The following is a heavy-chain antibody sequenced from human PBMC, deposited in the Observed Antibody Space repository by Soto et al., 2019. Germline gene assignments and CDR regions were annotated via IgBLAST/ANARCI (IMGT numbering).Heavy chain of an antibody. D-gene: IGHD4-17*01. Sequence: GASVKVSCKASGYTFTGYYMHWVRQAPGQGLEWMGWINPNSGGTNYAQKFQGWVTMTRDTSISTAYMELSRLRSDDTAVYYCASGVSLAVPPVPTNGAFNIWAKGQWSPS. V-gene: IGHV1-2*04. CDR1: GYTFTGYY. CDR2: INPNSGGT. CDR3: ASGVSLAVPPVPTNGAFNI. J-gene: IGHJ3*02.